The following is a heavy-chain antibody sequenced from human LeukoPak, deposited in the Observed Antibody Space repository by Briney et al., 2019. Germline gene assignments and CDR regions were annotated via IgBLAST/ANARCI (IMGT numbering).Heavy chain of an antibody. V-gene: IGHV3-53*01. CDR1: GFTVSSNY. D-gene: IGHD3-10*01. Sequence: GGSLRLSCAASGFTVSSNYMSWVRQAPGKGLEWVSVIDSGGSTYYADSVKGRFTISRDNSKNTLYLQMNSLRAEDTAVYYCARSLWFGDYYFDYWGQGTLVTVSS. J-gene: IGHJ4*02. CDR2: IDSGGST. CDR3: ARSLWFGDYYFDY.